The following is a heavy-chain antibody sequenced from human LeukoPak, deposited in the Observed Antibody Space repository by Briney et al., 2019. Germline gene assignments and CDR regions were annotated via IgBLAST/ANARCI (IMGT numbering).Heavy chain of an antibody. D-gene: IGHD3-10*02. CDR3: AELGITMIGGV. J-gene: IGHJ6*04. Sequence: GGSLRLSCAASGFRFNTYWMSWVRQAPGKGLEWVANIKQDGNEKYYADSVKGRFTISRDNGKNSLYLQMNSLRAEDTAVYYCAELGITMIGGVWGKGTTVTISS. V-gene: IGHV3-7*01. CDR2: IKQDGNEK. CDR1: GFRFNTYW.